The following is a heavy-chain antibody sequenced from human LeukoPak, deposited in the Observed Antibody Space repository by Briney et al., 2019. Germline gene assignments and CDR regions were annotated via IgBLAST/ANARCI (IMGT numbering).Heavy chain of an antibody. Sequence: GGSLRLSCAASGFTFSSYSMNWVRQAPGKGLEWISYISSDSSTIHYADSLKGRISISRDNARNSLHLEIMNLRDEDTALYYCARDSIAVADELFDYWGQGTLVTVSS. V-gene: IGHV3-48*02. CDR3: ARDSIAVADELFDY. J-gene: IGHJ4*02. CDR2: ISSDSSTI. CDR1: GFTFSSYS. D-gene: IGHD6-19*01.